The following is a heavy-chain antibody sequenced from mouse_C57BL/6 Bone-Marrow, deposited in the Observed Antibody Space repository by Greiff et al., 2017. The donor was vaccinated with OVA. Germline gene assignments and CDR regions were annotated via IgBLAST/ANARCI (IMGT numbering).Heavy chain of an antibody. D-gene: IGHD1-1*01. CDR1: GYSFTDYN. Sequence: VQLQQSGPELVKPGASVKISCKASGYSFTDYNMNWVKQSNGTSLEWIGVINPNYGTTSYNQKFKGKATLTVDQSSSTAYMQLNSLTSEDSAVYYCASHYYGSRYAMDYWGQGTSVTVSS. CDR3: ASHYYGSRYAMDY. J-gene: IGHJ4*01. V-gene: IGHV1-39*01. CDR2: INPNYGTT.